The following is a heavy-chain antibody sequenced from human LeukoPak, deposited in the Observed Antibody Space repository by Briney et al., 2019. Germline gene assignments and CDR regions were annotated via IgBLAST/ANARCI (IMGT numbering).Heavy chain of an antibody. D-gene: IGHD6-13*01. CDR3: TRHAIAAAGNFDY. V-gene: IGHV3-73*01. CDR1: GFTFSGSA. Sequence: GGSLRLSCAASGFTFSGSAMHWVRQASGKGLEWVGRIRSKANSYATAYAASVKGRFTISRDDSKNTAYLQMNSLKTEDTAVYYCTRHAIAAAGNFDYWGQGTLVTVSS. J-gene: IGHJ4*02. CDR2: IRSKANSYAT.